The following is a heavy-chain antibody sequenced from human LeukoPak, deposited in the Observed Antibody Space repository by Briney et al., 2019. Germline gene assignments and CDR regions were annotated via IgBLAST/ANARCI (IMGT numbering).Heavy chain of an antibody. CDR3: ASQYGSGHYHFDY. J-gene: IGHJ4*02. CDR2: VYHDGGT. CDR1: GGSVSSSKW. V-gene: IGHV4-4*02. Sequence: SETLSLTCVVSGGSVSSSKWWSRVRQPPGKGLEWIGQVYHDGGTKYNPSLKSRVTILVDKSKNQFSLKLSSVTAADTAVYLCASQYGSGHYHFDYWGQGTLVFVSP. D-gene: IGHD3-10*01.